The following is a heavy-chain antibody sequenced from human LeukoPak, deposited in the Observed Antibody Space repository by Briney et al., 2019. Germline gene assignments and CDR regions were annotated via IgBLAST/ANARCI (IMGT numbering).Heavy chain of an antibody. V-gene: IGHV4-59*01. CDR1: GGSISSYY. Sequence: PSETLSLTCTVSGGSISSYYWSWIRQPPGKGLEWIGYIYYGGSTNYNPSLKSRVTISVDTSKNQFSLKLSSVTAADTAVYYCARVESTRAIDYWGQGTLVTVSS. CDR2: IYYGGST. D-gene: IGHD2-2*01. CDR3: ARVESTRAIDY. J-gene: IGHJ4*02.